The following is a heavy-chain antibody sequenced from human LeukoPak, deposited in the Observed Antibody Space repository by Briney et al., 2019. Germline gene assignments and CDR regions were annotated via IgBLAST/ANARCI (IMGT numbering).Heavy chain of an antibody. CDR2: ISGSGGST. D-gene: IGHD6-13*01. CDR1: GFSFSSYA. V-gene: IGHV3-23*01. Sequence: GGSLRLSCAASGFSFSSYAMSWVRQAPGKGLEWVSGISGSGGSTYYADSAKGRFSISRDNSKNTLYLQMNSLRAEDTAVYYCASQPWDSSSFWGQGSLVTVSS. J-gene: IGHJ4*02. CDR3: ASQPWDSSSF.